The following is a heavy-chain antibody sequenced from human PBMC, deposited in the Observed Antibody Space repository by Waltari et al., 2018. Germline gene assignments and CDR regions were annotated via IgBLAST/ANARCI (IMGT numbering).Heavy chain of an antibody. CDR1: GGSISSSSYY. CDR3: ARKSRAARSSPDY. Sequence: QLQLQESGPGLVKPSETLSLTCPVSGGSISSSSYYWGWIRKPPGKGLEWIGSIYYSGSTYYNPSLKSRVTISVDTSKNQFSLKLSSVTAADTAVYYCARKSRAARSSPDYWGQGTLVTVSS. D-gene: IGHD6-6*01. V-gene: IGHV4-39*07. J-gene: IGHJ4*02. CDR2: IYYSGST.